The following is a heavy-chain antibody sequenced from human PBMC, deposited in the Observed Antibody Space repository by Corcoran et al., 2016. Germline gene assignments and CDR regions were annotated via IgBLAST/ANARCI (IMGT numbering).Heavy chain of an antibody. CDR2: INPSGGST. Sequence: QVQLVQSGAEVKKPGASVKVSCKASGYTFTSYYMHWVRQAPGQGLEWMGIINPSGGSTSYAQKCQGRVTMTRDTSTSTGYMQLSSLRSEDTAGYYCARDCSSTSCYIDYYYCGMDVWGQGTTVTVSS. CDR3: ARDCSSTSCYIDYYYCGMDV. J-gene: IGHJ6*02. D-gene: IGHD2-2*02. CDR1: GYTFTSYY. V-gene: IGHV1-46*01.